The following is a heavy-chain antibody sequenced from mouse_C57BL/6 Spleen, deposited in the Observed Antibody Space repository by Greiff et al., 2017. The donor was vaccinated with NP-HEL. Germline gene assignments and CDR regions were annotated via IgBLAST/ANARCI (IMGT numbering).Heavy chain of an antibody. J-gene: IGHJ3*01. D-gene: IGHD2-2*01. CDR3: ASVYYGYDSFAY. V-gene: IGHV1-82*01. Sequence: QVQLQQSGPELVKPGASVKISCKASGYAFSSSWMNWVKQRPGKGLEWIGRIYPGDGDTNYNGKFKGKATLTADKSSSTAYMQLSSLTSEDSAVYFCASVYYGYDSFAYWGQGTLVTVSA. CDR1: GYAFSSSW. CDR2: IYPGDGDT.